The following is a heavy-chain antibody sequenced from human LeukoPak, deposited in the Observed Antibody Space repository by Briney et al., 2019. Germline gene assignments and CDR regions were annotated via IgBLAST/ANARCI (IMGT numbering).Heavy chain of an antibody. CDR2: IINSGVT. CDR3: ARVSRGYSYGPDY. J-gene: IGHJ4*02. D-gene: IGHD5-18*01. CDR1: GDSISDYH. Sequence: KPSETLSLTCTVSGDSISDYHWSWIRQPAGKGLEWIGRIINSGVTNYNPSLNSRVTISVDRSKNQFSLRLTSVTAADTAVYYCARVSRGYSYGPDYWGQGTLVTVSS. V-gene: IGHV4-4*07.